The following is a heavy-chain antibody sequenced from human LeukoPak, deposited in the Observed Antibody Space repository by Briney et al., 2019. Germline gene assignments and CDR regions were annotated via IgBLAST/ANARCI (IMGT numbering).Heavy chain of an antibody. Sequence: GESLKISCRGSGYSFTSYWIGWVRQMPGKGLEWMGIIYPGDSDTRYSPSFQGQVTISADKSISTAYLQWSSLKASDTAMYYCARPGYCSSTSCSFQHWGQGTLVTVSS. V-gene: IGHV5-51*01. CDR1: GYSFTSYW. D-gene: IGHD2-2*01. CDR3: ARPGYCSSTSCSFQH. CDR2: IYPGDSDT. J-gene: IGHJ1*01.